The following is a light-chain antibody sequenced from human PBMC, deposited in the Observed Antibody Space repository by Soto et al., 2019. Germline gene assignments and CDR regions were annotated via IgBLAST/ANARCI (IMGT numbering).Light chain of an antibody. CDR3: QQYKNWPPIT. V-gene: IGKV3-15*01. J-gene: IGKJ1*01. CDR2: DTY. Sequence: ETLLTQSPATLSVSPGERVTLSCRASQSVSFNLAWYQQRPGQAPRLLIYDTYTRATGVPARFSGSGSGTEFTLTISSLQSEDLAVYYCQQYKNWPPITFGQGTKVDIK. CDR1: QSVSFN.